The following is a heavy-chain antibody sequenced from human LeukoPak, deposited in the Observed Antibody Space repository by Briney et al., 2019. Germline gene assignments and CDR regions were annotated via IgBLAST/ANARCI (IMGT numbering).Heavy chain of an antibody. J-gene: IGHJ3*01. CDR2: ISRNGGSST. V-gene: IGHV3-23*01. CDR3: AKDIQYYYDSSGLKGAFDV. CDR1: GFTFSTYA. D-gene: IGHD3-22*01. Sequence: GGSLRLSCAISGFTFSTYAMSWVRQAPGKGLEWVSSISRNGGSSTYYADSVKGRFTISRDNSKNTVYLQMNSLRAEDTALYYCAKDIQYYYDSSGLKGAFDVWGQGTMVTVSS.